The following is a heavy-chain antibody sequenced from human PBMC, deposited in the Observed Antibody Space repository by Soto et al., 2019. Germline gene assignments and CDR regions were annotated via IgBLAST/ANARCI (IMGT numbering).Heavy chain of an antibody. J-gene: IGHJ6*02. Sequence: GSLRLSCVGSGFTFSTYSINWVRQAPGKGLEWVSSISSRSDIYYADSVKGRFTISRDNAKNSLYLQMNSLRDEDTAVYYCATNFEIVVVPAAIGYYYYGMDVWGQGTTVTVSS. V-gene: IGHV3-21*01. CDR2: ISSRSDI. CDR1: GFTFSTYS. D-gene: IGHD2-2*02. CDR3: ATNFEIVVVPAAIGYYYYGMDV.